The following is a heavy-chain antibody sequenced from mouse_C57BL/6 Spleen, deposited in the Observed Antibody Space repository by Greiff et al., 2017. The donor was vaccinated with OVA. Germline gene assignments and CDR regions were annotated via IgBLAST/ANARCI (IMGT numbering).Heavy chain of an antibody. J-gene: IGHJ3*01. CDR2: ILPGSGST. V-gene: IGHV1-9*01. CDR1: GYTFTGYW. Sequence: VQLRQSGAELMKPGASVKLSCKATGYTFTGYWIEWVKQRPGHGLEWIGDILPGSGSTNYNEKFKGKATFTADTSSNTAYMQLSSLTTEDSDIYYCARGALPANWEPYAYWGQGTLVTGSA. CDR3: ARGALPANWEPYAY. D-gene: IGHD4-1*01.